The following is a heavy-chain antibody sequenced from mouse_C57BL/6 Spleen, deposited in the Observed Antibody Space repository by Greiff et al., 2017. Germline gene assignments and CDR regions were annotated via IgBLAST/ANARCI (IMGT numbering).Heavy chain of an antibody. CDR1: GYAFSSSW. CDR3: ARDDGYYLLDY. J-gene: IGHJ2*01. V-gene: IGHV1-82*01. D-gene: IGHD2-3*01. CDR2: IYPGDGDT. Sequence: QVQLQQPGPELVKPGASVKISCKASGYAFSSSWMNWVKQRPGKGLEWIGRIYPGDGDTNYNGKFKGKATLTADKSSSTAYMQLSSLTSEDSAVYFCARDDGYYLLDYWGQGTTLTVSS.